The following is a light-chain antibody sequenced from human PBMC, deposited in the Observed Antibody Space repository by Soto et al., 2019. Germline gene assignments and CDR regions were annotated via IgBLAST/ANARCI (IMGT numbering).Light chain of an antibody. CDR3: CSYPGSSIFYV. CDR1: SNYNL. Sequence: QSVLTQPASVSGSPGQSITISCTGTSNYNLVSWYQQHPGKAPKLVIYEVSERPSGVSNRFSGSKSGNTASLTISGLQAEDEADYYCCSYPGSSIFYVFGTGTKVTVL. V-gene: IGLV2-23*02. CDR2: EVS. J-gene: IGLJ1*01.